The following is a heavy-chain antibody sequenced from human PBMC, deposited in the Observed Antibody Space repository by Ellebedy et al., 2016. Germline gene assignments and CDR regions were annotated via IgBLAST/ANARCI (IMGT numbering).Heavy chain of an antibody. Sequence: GGSLRLXXAASGFTFSSYAMSWVRQAPGKGLEWVSAISGSGGSTYYADSVKGRFTISRDNSKNTLYLQMNSLRAEDTAVYYCAKGQRGYSGTGGAFDYWGQGTLVTVSS. J-gene: IGHJ4*02. D-gene: IGHD5-12*01. CDR3: AKGQRGYSGTGGAFDY. CDR1: GFTFSSYA. CDR2: ISGSGGST. V-gene: IGHV3-23*01.